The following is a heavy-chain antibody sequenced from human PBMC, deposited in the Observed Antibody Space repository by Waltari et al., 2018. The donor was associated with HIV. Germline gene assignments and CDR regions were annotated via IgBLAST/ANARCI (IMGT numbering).Heavy chain of an antibody. CDR3: VRDSDGSGYDI. D-gene: IGHD3-3*01. CDR1: GFTIDDYG. Sequence: DVRLVESGGEVVRPGASLRLSCVASGFTIDDYGMAWVRQRPGQGLRWVSNIDWNGVSANYGDSVKGRFTVFRDNPKASLYLQMNNLRDEDTGLYYCVRDSDGSGYDIWGRGTLVTVFS. CDR2: IDWNGVSA. J-gene: IGHJ1*01. V-gene: IGHV3-20*04.